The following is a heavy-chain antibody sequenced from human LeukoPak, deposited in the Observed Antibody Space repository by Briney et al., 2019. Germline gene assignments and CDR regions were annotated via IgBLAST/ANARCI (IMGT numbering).Heavy chain of an antibody. J-gene: IGHJ6*02. Sequence: VASVKVSCKASGYTFTDYYMHWMRQAPGQGPEWMGRMNPNSGGTNYAQKFQGRVTMTRDTSISTAYMELSRLRSDDTAVYYCARVVQDDYYYYGMDVWGQGTTVTVSS. CDR1: GYTFTDYY. CDR3: ARVVQDDYYYYGMDV. V-gene: IGHV1-2*06. CDR2: MNPNSGGT.